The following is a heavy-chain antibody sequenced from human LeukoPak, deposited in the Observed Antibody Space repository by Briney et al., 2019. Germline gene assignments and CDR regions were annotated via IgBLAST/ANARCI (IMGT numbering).Heavy chain of an antibody. D-gene: IGHD1-26*01. CDR1: GHTFTGYY. V-gene: IGHV1-2*02. CDR2: INPNSGGT. CDR3: ARDQTDIVGAEAFDY. J-gene: IGHJ4*02. Sequence: ASVKVSCKASGHTFTGYYMHWVRQAPGQGLEWMGWINPNSGGTHFAQKFQGRVTMTRDASISTAYMELSRLRSDDTAVYYCARDQTDIVGAEAFDYWGQGTLVTVSS.